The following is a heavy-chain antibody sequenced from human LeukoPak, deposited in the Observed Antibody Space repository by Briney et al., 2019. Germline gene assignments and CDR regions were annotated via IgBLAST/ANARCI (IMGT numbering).Heavy chain of an antibody. CDR1: GFTFSSYS. CDR2: ISSSSSYI. D-gene: IGHD3-22*01. CDR3: ARVSYYHSSGFITDY. Sequence: PGGSLRLSCAASGFTFSSYSMNWVRQAPGEGLEWVSSISSSSSYIYYADSVKGRFTISRDNAKNSLYLQMNSLRAEDTAVYYCARVSYYHSSGFITDYWGQGTLVTVSS. V-gene: IGHV3-21*01. J-gene: IGHJ4*02.